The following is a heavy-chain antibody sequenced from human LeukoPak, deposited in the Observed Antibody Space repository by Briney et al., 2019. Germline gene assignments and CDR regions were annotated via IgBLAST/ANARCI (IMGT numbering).Heavy chain of an antibody. CDR1: GYTFTGYY. CDR2: INPNSGGT. V-gene: IGHV1-2*04. CDR3: AREASWKAGFDY. D-gene: IGHD6-13*01. J-gene: IGHJ4*02. Sequence: ASVKVSCTASGYTFTGYYMHWVRQAPGQGLEGMGWINPNSGGTNYAQKFQGWVTMTRDTSISTAYMELSRLRSDDTAVYYCAREASWKAGFDYWGQGTLVTVSS.